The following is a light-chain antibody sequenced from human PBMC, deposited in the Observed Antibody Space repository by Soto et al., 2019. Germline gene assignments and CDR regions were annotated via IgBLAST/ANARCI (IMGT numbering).Light chain of an antibody. J-gene: IGKJ1*01. CDR1: TGIRTD. Sequence: AIQVTQSPSSLSASVGDRVTVTCRASTGIRTDLSWYQQKPGKVPKVLIYAATSLHSGVPSRFSGSGSGTDFTLTISSLQPEDFATYYCLQDYNYPWTFGQGTKWIS. CDR2: AAT. CDR3: LQDYNYPWT. V-gene: IGKV1-6*01.